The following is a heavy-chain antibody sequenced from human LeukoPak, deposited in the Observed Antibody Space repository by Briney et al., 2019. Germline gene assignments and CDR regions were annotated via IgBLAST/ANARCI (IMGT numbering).Heavy chain of an antibody. CDR1: GYSISSGYC. V-gene: IGHV4-38-2*02. J-gene: IGHJ5*02. CDR3: ARGGKTWFGP. CDR2: ISHSGST. Sequence: SETLSLTCTVSGYSISSGYCWGWIRQPPGKGLEWIGNISHSGSTYYNPSLKSRVTVSVDTSKNQFSLKLSSVTAADTAVYYCARGGKTWFGPWGQGTLVTVSS.